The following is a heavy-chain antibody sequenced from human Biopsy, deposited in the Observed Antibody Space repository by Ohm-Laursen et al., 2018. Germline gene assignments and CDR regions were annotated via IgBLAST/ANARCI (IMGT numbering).Heavy chain of an antibody. V-gene: IGHV4-59*02. D-gene: IGHD4-11*01. CDR3: ARDSGILNYGNFKYYHYYGMDV. CDR1: GDSVPKYY. J-gene: IGHJ6*02. CDR2: IYYSVMT. Sequence: SGTLSLTCTVSGDSVPKYYWSWIRQPPGKGLEWIGHIYYSVMTNYNPSLQSRVSISVDTSRNQVSLTLSSVTAADTAVYYCARDSGILNYGNFKYYHYYGMDVWGQGTTVTVSS.